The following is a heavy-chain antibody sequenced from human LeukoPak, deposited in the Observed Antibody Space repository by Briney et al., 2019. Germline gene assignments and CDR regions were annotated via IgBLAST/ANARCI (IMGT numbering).Heavy chain of an antibody. CDR3: ATDRGWRTSGYYLYYFEY. J-gene: IGHJ4*02. CDR1: GFIFTNYF. CDR2: IKHDGSEK. V-gene: IGHV3-7*01. D-gene: IGHD3-3*01. Sequence: HPGGSLRLSCAASGFIFTNYFMSWVRQAPGKGLEWVASIKHDGSEKYYVDSVRGRFTISRDNTMNSLYLQMCSLRAEDTAVYYCATDRGWRTSGYYLYYFEYWGQGTLVTYSS.